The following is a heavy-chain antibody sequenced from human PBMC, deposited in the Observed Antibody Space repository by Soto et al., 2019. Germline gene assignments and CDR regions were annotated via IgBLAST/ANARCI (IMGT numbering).Heavy chain of an antibody. CDR3: ARGSPYYDILTGYYAHYYYYYMDV. J-gene: IGHJ6*03. CDR1: GGSFSGYY. Sequence: SETLSLTCAVYGGSFSGYYWSWIRQPPGKGLEWIGEINHSGSTNYNPSLKSRVTISVDTSKNQFSLKLSSVTAADTAVYYCARGSPYYDILTGYYAHYYYYYMDVWGKGTTVTVSS. V-gene: IGHV4-34*01. CDR2: INHSGST. D-gene: IGHD3-9*01.